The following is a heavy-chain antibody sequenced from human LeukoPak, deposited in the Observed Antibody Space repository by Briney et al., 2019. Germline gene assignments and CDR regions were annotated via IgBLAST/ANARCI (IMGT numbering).Heavy chain of an antibody. D-gene: IGHD3-22*01. CDR2: LSYSGST. Sequence: SETLSLTCSVPGVSISSDYWSWIRQPPGKGLEWIGYLSYSGSTNYNPSLKSRVTISGDTSRNQFSLKLTSVTAADTAVYYCARRDSSGYYISWGQGTLVTVSS. J-gene: IGHJ5*02. CDR1: GVSISSDY. V-gene: IGHV4-59*08. CDR3: ARRDSSGYYIS.